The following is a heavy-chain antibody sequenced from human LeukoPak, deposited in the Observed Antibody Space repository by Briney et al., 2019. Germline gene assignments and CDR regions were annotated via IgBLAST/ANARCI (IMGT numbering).Heavy chain of an antibody. J-gene: IGHJ4*02. CDR3: VRVEALLRLDY. CDR2: INERVIHT. Sequence: GGSVRLSCAAAGFIFSNQWMRWVRHKGGEGRVCFSLINERVIHTMYADSVNGRFTISKDNAKTTVYLQMNSLRAGDTCVYYCVRVEALLRLDYWGQGTLVTVSS. CDR1: GFIFSNQW. V-gene: IGHV3-74*03.